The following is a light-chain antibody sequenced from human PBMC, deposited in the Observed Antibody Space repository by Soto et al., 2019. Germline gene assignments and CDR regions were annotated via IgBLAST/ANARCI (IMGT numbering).Light chain of an antibody. J-gene: IGKJ1*01. CDR2: GAS. CDR3: QPYSTSSPKT. Sequence: EIGLTQSPGTLSLSPGERATLSCRASQSVSSSYLAWYQQKPGQAPRLLIYGASSRATGIPDRVSGSGSGTDFTLTISILEPFVFAVYYCQPYSTSSPKTFGQGTKVDSK. CDR1: QSVSSSY. V-gene: IGKV3-20*01.